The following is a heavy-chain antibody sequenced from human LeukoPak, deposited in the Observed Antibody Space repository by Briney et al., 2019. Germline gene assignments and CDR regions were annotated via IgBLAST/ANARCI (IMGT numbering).Heavy chain of an antibody. Sequence: SETLSLTCTVSGGSISSYYWSWIRQPPGKGLEWIGYIYYSGSTNYNPSLKSRVTISVDTSKNQFSLKLSSVTAADTAVYYCARHLYYDSTPGASDIWGQGTMVTVSS. CDR2: IYYSGST. V-gene: IGHV4-59*08. J-gene: IGHJ3*02. CDR1: GGSISSYY. D-gene: IGHD3-22*01. CDR3: ARHLYYDSTPGASDI.